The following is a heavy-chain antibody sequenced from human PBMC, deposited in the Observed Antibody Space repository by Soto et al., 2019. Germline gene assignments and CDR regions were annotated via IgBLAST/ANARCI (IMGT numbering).Heavy chain of an antibody. CDR3: ASAPLIPNNQNDVIAVAGTFDY. D-gene: IGHD6-19*01. J-gene: IGHJ4*02. CDR2: IYSGGST. Sequence: GGSLRLSCAASRFTVSSNYMSWVRQAPGKGLEWVSVIYSGGSTYYADSVKGRFTISRHNSKNTLYLQMNSLRAEDTAVYYCASAPLIPNNQNDVIAVAGTFDYWGQGTLVTVSS. CDR1: RFTVSSNY. V-gene: IGHV3-53*04.